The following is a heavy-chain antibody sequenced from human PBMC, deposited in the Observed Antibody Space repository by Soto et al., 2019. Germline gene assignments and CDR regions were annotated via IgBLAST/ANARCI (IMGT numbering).Heavy chain of an antibody. V-gene: IGHV4-30-4*01. J-gene: IGHJ4*02. CDR3: AREGGESSDGLYYFDS. Sequence: SETLSLTCTVSGGSTSSDNYWSWIRQPPGKGLEWIGHIYYSGNTDYNPSLKGRLAISIDTSKNQFSLKLSSVTAADTAVYFCAREGGESSDGLYYFDSWGQGSLVTVSS. D-gene: IGHD3-16*01. CDR1: GGSTSSDNY. CDR2: IYYSGNT.